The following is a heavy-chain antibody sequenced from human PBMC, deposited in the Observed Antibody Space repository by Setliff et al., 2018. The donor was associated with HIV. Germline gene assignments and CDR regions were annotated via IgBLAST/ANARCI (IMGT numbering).Heavy chain of an antibody. CDR2: INWNGAIT. V-gene: IGHV3-20*04. J-gene: IGHJ4*02. CDR3: AKDHQLGIGPSFDY. CDR1: GFTFDDFG. D-gene: IGHD6-13*01. Sequence: PGGSLRLSCAASGFTFDDFGMTWVRQRPGKGLEWVSGINWNGAITDYADSVKGRFTISRDNAKNSLHLQMNSLRAEDTAVYYCAKDHQLGIGPSFDYWGQGTLVTVSS.